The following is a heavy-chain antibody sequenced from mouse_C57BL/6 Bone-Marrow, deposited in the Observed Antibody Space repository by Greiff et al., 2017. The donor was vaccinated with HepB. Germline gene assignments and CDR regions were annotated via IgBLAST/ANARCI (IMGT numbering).Heavy chain of an antibody. D-gene: IGHD1-1*01. V-gene: IGHV6-3*01. CDR2: IRLKSDNYAT. CDR3: TEEVLRYQLRGWAMDY. Sequence: EVMLVESGGGLVQPGGSMKLSCVASGFTFSNYWMNWVRQSPEKGLEWVAQIRLKSDNYATHYAESVKGRFTISRDDSKSSVYLQMNNLRAEDTGIYYCTEEVLRYQLRGWAMDYWGQGTSVTVSS. J-gene: IGHJ4*01. CDR1: GFTFSNYW.